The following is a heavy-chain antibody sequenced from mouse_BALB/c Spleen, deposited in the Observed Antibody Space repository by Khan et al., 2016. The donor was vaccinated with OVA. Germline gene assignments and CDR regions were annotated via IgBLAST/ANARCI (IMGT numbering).Heavy chain of an antibody. Sequence: QVQLKQSGTELAKPGASVKMSCKASGYTFISYWMHWVKQRPGQGLEWIGYINPSTDYTEYNQKFKDKATLTTDKSSNTAYMQLSSLKSEDSAVYYWARRGLYGIFVYWGQGTRLTVSA. J-gene: IGHJ3*01. CDR2: INPSTDYT. D-gene: IGHD2-1*01. CDR1: GYTFISYW. CDR3: ARRGLYGIFVY. V-gene: IGHV1-7*01.